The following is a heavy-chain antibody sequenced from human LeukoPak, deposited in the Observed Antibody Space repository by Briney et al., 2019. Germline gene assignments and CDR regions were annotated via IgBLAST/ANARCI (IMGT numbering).Heavy chain of an antibody. J-gene: IGHJ4*02. V-gene: IGHV4-59*01. CDR2: IYYTGST. D-gene: IGHD3-10*01. Sequence: SETLSLTCTISGGSISSYYWSWIRQPPGKGLEWIGHIYYTGSTNYNPSLKSRVTISVDTSKNQFSLKVSSVTAADTAVYYCVRMDSGSGSYYFENWGQGTLVTVSS. CDR3: VRMDSGSGSYYFEN. CDR1: GGSISSYY.